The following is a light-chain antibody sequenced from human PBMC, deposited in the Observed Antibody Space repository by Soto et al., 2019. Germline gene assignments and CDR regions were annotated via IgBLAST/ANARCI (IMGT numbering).Light chain of an antibody. V-gene: IGKV3-15*01. CDR3: HQYNTCSPVS. CDR1: QSVSNK. Sequence: EIVMTQSPATLSVSPGERATLSCSASQSVSNKLACYQQKPGQAPSLLIYGASTRATCIPARFSGSGSGTEFTLTISTLHSEDFAVYYWHQYNTCSPVSFGGGTTVETK. CDR2: GAS. J-gene: IGKJ4*01.